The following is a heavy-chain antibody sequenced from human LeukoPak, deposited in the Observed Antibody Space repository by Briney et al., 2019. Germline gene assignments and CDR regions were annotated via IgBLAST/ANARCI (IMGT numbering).Heavy chain of an antibody. Sequence: QPGGSLRLFCAASGFTFSSYEMNWVRQAPGKGLEWVSYISSSGSTIYYADSVKGRFTISRDNAKNSLYLQMNSLRAEDTAVYYCARGPDLGGSGRTYYYYMDVWGKGTTVTISS. D-gene: IGHD3-10*01. CDR2: ISSSGSTI. V-gene: IGHV3-48*03. J-gene: IGHJ6*03. CDR1: GFTFSSYE. CDR3: ARGPDLGGSGRTYYYYMDV.